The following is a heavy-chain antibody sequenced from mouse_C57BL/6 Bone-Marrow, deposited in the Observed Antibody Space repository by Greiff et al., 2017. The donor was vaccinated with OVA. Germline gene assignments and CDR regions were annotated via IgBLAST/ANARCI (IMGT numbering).Heavy chain of an antibody. Sequence: VQLQQSGPELVKPGASVKISCKASGYAFSSSWMNWVKQRPGKGLEWIGRIYPGDGDTNYNGKFKGKATLTADKSSSTAYMQLSSLTSEDSAVYFCARAGYYYSSTCFAYWGQGTLVTVSA. J-gene: IGHJ3*01. D-gene: IGHD1-1*01. CDR1: GYAFSSSW. CDR3: ARAGYYYSSTCFAY. CDR2: IYPGDGDT. V-gene: IGHV1-82*01.